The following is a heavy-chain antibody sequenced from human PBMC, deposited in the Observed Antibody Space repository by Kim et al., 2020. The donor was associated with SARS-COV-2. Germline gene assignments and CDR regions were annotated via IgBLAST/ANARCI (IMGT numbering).Heavy chain of an antibody. Sequence: ASVKVSCKASGYSFSNYAIHWVRQAPGQRPEWLGWIIPANGNTKHSQKFQGRVSITRDTSASTAYMELSSLRSEDTAVYYCARDDYGSGSYYFYYWGQGT. CDR2: IIPANGNT. CDR3: ARDDYGSGSYYFYY. J-gene: IGHJ4*02. V-gene: IGHV1-3*01. D-gene: IGHD3-10*01. CDR1: GYSFSNYA.